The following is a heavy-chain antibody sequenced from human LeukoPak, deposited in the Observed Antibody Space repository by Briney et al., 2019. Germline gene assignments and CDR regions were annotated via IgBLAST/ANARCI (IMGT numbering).Heavy chain of an antibody. J-gene: IGHJ4*02. CDR2: IYSSGST. CDR3: ARGAPIVVVPATLTYLDY. CDR1: GDPMTDYY. V-gene: IGHV4-59*01. D-gene: IGHD2-2*01. Sequence: PSETLSLTCTVSGDPMTDYYWNWIRQPPGKGLEYIGYIYSSGSTNYNPSLKGQVTMSVDTSKNHFSLKLISVTAADTAVYYCARGAPIVVVPATLTYLDYWGQGTLVTVSS.